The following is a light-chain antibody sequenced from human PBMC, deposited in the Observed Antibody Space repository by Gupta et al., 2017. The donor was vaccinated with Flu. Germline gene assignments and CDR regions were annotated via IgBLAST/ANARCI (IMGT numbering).Light chain of an antibody. Sequence: QSALTQPRSVSGSPGQSVTISCTGTSSDVGVSNYVSWYQQHPGDVPILIISDVTQRPAGVPDRFSASKSGTTASMIISGVRAEDEADYYCCSPGGTYPVVFGTGTKVTVL. V-gene: IGLV2-11*01. CDR3: CSPGGTYPVV. CDR2: DVT. J-gene: IGLJ1*01. CDR1: SSDVGVSNY.